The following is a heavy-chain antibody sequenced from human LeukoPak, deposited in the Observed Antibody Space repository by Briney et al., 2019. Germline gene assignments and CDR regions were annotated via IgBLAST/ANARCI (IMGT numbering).Heavy chain of an antibody. CDR2: IYSGGST. CDR1: GFTVSSNY. V-gene: IGHV3-53*05. CDR3: AKDLWDYYDSSGYTHDAFDI. J-gene: IGHJ3*02. Sequence: GGSLRLSCAASGFTVSSNYMSWVRQAPGKGLEWVSVIYSGGSTYYADSVKGRFTISRDNSKNTLYLQMNSLRAEDTAVYYCAKDLWDYYDSSGYTHDAFDIWGQGTMVTVS. D-gene: IGHD3-22*01.